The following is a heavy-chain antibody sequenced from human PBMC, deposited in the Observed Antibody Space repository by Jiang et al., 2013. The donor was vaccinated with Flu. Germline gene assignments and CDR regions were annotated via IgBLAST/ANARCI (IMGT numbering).Heavy chain of an antibody. CDR1: GFTFSSYG. V-gene: IGHV3-33*01. CDR2: IWYDGSNK. Sequence: QLVESGGGVVQPGRSLRLSCAASGFTFSSYGMHWVRQAPGKGLEWVAVIWYDGSNKYYADSVKGRFTISRDNSKNTLYLQMNSLRAEDTAVYYCARDVLSPPNEYYFDYWGQGTLVTVSS. CDR3: ARDVLSPPNEYYFDY. J-gene: IGHJ4*02.